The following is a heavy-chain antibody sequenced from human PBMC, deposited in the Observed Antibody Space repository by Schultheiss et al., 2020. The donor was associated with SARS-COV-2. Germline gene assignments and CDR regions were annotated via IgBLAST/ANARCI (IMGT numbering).Heavy chain of an antibody. CDR1: GFTFSSYS. J-gene: IGHJ4*02. CDR2: ISSSSSYI. D-gene: IGHD2-21*02. Sequence: GESLKISCAASGFTFSSYSMNWVRQAPGKGLEWVSSISSSSSYIYYADSVKGRFTISRDNSKNTLYLQMNSLRAEDTAVYYCAKDPPAYCGGDCYSDYWGQGTLVTVSS. V-gene: IGHV3-21*04. CDR3: AKDPPAYCGGDCYSDY.